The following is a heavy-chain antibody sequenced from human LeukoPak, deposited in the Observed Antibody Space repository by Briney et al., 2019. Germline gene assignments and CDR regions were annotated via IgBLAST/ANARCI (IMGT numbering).Heavy chain of an antibody. CDR3: ARGGAIVVVPAAIVWFDP. Sequence: EASVTVSFKSSGYTFTGYYMHWVRQAPGQGLEWMGWINPNSGDTNYAQKFQGRVTMTRDTSISTAYMELSRLRSDDTGVYYCARGGAIVVVPAAIVWFDPWGQGTLVTVSS. CDR2: INPNSGDT. D-gene: IGHD2-2*01. J-gene: IGHJ5*02. CDR1: GYTFTGYY. V-gene: IGHV1-2*02.